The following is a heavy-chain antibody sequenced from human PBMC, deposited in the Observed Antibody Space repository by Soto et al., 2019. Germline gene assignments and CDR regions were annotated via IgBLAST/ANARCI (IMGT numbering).Heavy chain of an antibody. Sequence: PGGSLRLSCAASGSTFSSYAMSWVRQAPGKGLEWVSVISGSGDSTYYADSVKGPFTISRDNSKNTLYLQMNSLRAEDTAVYYCARELGYCSGGNCYMERDFDIWGQGTMVTVSS. CDR2: ISGSGDST. J-gene: IGHJ3*02. CDR1: GSTFSSYA. CDR3: ARELGYCSGGNCYMERDFDI. V-gene: IGHV3-23*01. D-gene: IGHD2-15*01.